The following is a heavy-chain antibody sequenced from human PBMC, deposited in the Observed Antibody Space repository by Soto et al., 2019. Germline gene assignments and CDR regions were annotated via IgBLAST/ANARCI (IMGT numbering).Heavy chain of an antibody. D-gene: IGHD1-7*01. Sequence: PSRTLSLTCAISGDSVSSNSAAWNWIRLSPSRGLEWLARTYYRSRWYNDYAVSVRSRITVNPDTSKNQFSLQLTSVTPEDTAVYYCAGTTSHQWYYMDVWGKGTTVTVSS. V-gene: IGHV6-1*01. J-gene: IGHJ6*03. CDR2: TYYRSRWYN. CDR1: GDSVSSNSAA. CDR3: AGTTSHQWYYMDV.